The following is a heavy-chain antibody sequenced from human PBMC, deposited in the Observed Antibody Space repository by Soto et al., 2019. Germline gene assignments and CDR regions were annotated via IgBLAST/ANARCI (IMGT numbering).Heavy chain of an antibody. V-gene: IGHV3-30*18. J-gene: IGHJ4*02. Sequence: QVQLVESGGGVVQPGRSLRLSCAASGFTFSSYCMHWVRQAPGKGLEWVAVISYDGSNKYYADSVKGRFTISRDNSKNTVYRQMNSLRAEDTAVYYCAKGDSGYLPPRGYWGQGTLVTVSS. CDR2: ISYDGSNK. D-gene: IGHD3-22*01. CDR1: GFTFSSYC. CDR3: AKGDSGYLPPRGY.